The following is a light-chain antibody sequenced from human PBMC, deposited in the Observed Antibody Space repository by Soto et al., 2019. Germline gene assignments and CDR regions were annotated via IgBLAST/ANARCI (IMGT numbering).Light chain of an antibody. J-gene: IGLJ2*01. CDR3: SSYTGAGTLV. V-gene: IGLV2-14*01. Sequence: QSALTQPPSVSGSPGQSITISCTGTSSDVGGYNYVSWYQQHPGKAPKLMIYEVINRPSGISNRFSGSKSGNTASLTISGLQAEDEADYYCSSYTGAGTLVFGGGTKLTVL. CDR1: SSDVGGYNY. CDR2: EVI.